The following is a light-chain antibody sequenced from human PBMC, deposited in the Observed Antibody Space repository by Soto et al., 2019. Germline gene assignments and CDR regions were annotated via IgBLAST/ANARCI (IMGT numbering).Light chain of an antibody. CDR2: GAS. CDR3: NSYNSITRT. V-gene: IGKV1-27*01. J-gene: IGKJ1*01. Sequence: DIQMAQSPSSLSASIGDRVTITCRASQGISEYLAWYQQRPGNAPNLLIYGASILQSGVPSRFSGSGSGTHFTLTISSLQPEDVATYYCNSYNSITRTFGQGTKVEIK. CDR1: QGISEY.